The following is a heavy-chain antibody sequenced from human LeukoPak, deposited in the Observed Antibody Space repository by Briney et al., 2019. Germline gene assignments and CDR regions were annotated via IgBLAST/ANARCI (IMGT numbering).Heavy chain of an antibody. V-gene: IGHV1-69*06. CDR2: IIPIFGTA. D-gene: IGHD3-3*01. CDR3: ASTPNYDFWSGYPTYYFDY. CDR1: GGTFSSYA. Sequence: SVKVSCKASGGTFSSYAISWVRQAPGQGLEWMGGIIPIFGTANYAQKFQGRVTITADKSTSTAYMELSSLRSEDTAVYYCASTPNYDFWSGYPTYYFDYWGQGTLVTVSS. J-gene: IGHJ4*02.